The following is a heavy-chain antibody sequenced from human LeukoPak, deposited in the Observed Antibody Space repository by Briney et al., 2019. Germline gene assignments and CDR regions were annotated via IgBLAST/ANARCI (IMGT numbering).Heavy chain of an antibody. V-gene: IGHV4-4*02. CDR1: GGSISSNDW. Sequence: PSETLSLTCTVSGGSISSNDWWSWVRQPPGKGLEWIGEIYQSGSTNYNPSLKSRVTMLVDTSKNQFSLKLSSVTAADTAVYYCARYQTPIAAAGSRYAFDIWGQGTMVTVSS. CDR3: ARYQTPIAAAGSRYAFDI. D-gene: IGHD6-13*01. CDR2: IYQSGST. J-gene: IGHJ3*02.